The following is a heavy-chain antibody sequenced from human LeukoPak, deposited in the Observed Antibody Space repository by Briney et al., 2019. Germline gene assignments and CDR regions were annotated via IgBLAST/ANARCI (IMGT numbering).Heavy chain of an antibody. V-gene: IGHV4-34*01. Sequence: SETLSLTCAVYGGSFSGYYWSWIRQPPGKGLEWIGEINHSGSTNYNPSLKSRVTISVDTSKNQFPLKLSSVTAADTAVYYCARGYYVWGSYRSDDAFDIWGQGTMVTVSS. D-gene: IGHD3-16*02. CDR3: ARGYYVWGSYRSDDAFDI. J-gene: IGHJ3*02. CDR1: GGSFSGYY. CDR2: INHSGST.